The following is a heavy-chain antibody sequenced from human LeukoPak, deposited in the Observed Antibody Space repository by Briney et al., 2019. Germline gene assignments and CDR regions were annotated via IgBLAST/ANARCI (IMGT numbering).Heavy chain of an antibody. V-gene: IGHV1-69*13. CDR1: GYTFITYD. D-gene: IGHD6-13*01. CDR2: IIPIFGTA. J-gene: IGHJ4*02. Sequence: SVKVSCKASGYTFITYDINWVRQAPGQGLEWMGGIIPIFGTANYAQKFQGRVTITADESTSTAYMELSSLRSEDTAVYYCAPGIAAAGDWGQGTLVTVSS. CDR3: APGIAAAGD.